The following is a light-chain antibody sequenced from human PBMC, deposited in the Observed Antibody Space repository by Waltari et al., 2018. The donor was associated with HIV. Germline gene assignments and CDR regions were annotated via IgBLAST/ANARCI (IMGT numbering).Light chain of an antibody. Sequence: EIVMTQSPATLSTSPGERVTLSCRASQGINSNLAWYQQKPGQAPGLLIYGASTRATTIPARFSGSGSGTEFILTISSLQSEDFAVYYCQQYNNWPRTFGQGTKVDFK. V-gene: IGKV3-15*01. CDR2: GAS. CDR3: QQYNNWPRT. J-gene: IGKJ1*01. CDR1: QGINSN.